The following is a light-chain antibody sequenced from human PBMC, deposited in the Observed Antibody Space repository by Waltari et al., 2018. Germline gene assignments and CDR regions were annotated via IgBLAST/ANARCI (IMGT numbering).Light chain of an antibody. CDR1: QSISSW. V-gene: IGKV1-5*03. CDR2: KAS. CDR3: QHYNTYSGT. Sequence: DIQMTQSPSTLSASVGDRVTITCRASQSISSWLAWYQQKPGKAPKLLIYKASSLESGVPSRFSGSGSGTEFTLTISSLQPDDFSTYYCQHYNTYSGTFGQGTKVEIK. J-gene: IGKJ1*01.